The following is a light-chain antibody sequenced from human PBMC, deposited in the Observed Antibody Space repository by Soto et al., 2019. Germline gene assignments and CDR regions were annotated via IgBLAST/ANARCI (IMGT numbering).Light chain of an antibody. Sequence: TLSLSPGESPTLSYRASQSGSSYLAWYQQKPGQAPRLLIYDASNRATGIPARFSGSGSGTDFSLTISSLVQEEDAIYYCRQHCIFPLWTFGQGTKVDVK. CDR3: RQHCIFPLWT. V-gene: IGKV3-11*01. J-gene: IGKJ1*01. CDR1: QSGSSY. CDR2: DAS.